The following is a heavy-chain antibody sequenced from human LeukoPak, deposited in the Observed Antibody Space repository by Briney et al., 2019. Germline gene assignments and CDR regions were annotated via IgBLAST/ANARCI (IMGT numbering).Heavy chain of an antibody. CDR3: ARALYGSGSYYNVGYYYYYMDV. J-gene: IGHJ6*03. D-gene: IGHD3-10*01. CDR2: INHSGST. CDR1: GGSFSGYY. Sequence: SETLSLTCAVYGGSFSGYYWSWIRQPPGKGQEWIGEINHSGSTNYNPSLKSRVTISVDTSKNQFSLKLSSVTAADTAVYYCARALYGSGSYYNVGYYYYYMDVWGKGTTATVSS. V-gene: IGHV4-34*01.